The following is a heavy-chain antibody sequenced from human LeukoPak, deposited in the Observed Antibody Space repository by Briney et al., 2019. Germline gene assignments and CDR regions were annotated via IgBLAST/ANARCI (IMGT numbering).Heavy chain of an antibody. J-gene: IGHJ6*02. CDR1: RFTFSSYA. V-gene: IGHV3-23*01. CDR3: ARDPVGAIGYGMDV. D-gene: IGHD1-26*01. CDR2: ISGSGGST. Sequence: GGSLRLSCAASRFTFSSYAMNWVRQAPGKGLEWVSAISGSGGSTYYADSVKGWFTISRDNSKNTLYLQMNSLRAEDTAVYYCARDPVGAIGYGMDVWGQGTTVTVSS.